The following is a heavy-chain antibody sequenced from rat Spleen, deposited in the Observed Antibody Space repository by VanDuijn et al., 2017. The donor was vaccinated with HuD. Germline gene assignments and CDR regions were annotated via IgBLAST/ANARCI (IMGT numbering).Heavy chain of an antibody. V-gene: IGHV2-47*01. J-gene: IGHJ2*01. CDR3: ARGSAFFDY. D-gene: IGHD3-3*01. CDR1: GLSLTSNS. Sequence: QVQLKESGPGLVQPSQTLSLTCTVSGLSLTSNSVSWIRQPPGKGLEWMGVIWSHGGTDYNSGIKSRLSISRVTSKSQVFLKMNSLQTEDTAMYFCARGSAFFDYWGQGVMVTVSS. CDR2: IWSHGGT.